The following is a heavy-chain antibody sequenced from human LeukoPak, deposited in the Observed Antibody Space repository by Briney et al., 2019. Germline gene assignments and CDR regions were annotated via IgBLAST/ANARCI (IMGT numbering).Heavy chain of an antibody. CDR2: IYSGDST. CDR3: ARDSYGSSTSCYVQ. V-gene: IGHV3-53*01. J-gene: IGHJ4*02. Sequence: PGGSLRLSCAASGFTFSSYYMSWVRQAPGKGLEWVSVIYSGDSTYYDDSVKGRLTISRDNSKNKLFLQMNSLRAEGAAMYYCARDSYGSSTSCYVQWGGGPLVSVPS. CDR1: GFTFSSYY. D-gene: IGHD2-2*01.